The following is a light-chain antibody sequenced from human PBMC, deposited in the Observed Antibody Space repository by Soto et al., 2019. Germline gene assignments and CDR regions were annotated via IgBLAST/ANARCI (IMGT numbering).Light chain of an antibody. J-gene: IGKJ1*01. V-gene: IGKV1-39*01. CDR2: AAT. Sequence: DIQMNQSPSSLSAFVGDSVTVTCRASQPIGTSLHWYQQRAGTAPKVLISAATKLQSGVPSRFSGRGSGTDFTLTISNLQPEDSATYFCQQGYNTFWTFGRGTKVDIK. CDR1: QPIGTS. CDR3: QQGYNTFWT.